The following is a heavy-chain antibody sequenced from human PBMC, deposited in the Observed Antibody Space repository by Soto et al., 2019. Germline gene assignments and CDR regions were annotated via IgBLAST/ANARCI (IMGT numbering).Heavy chain of an antibody. CDR2: ISHDGSRQ. V-gene: IGHV3-30*03. J-gene: IGHJ6*02. D-gene: IGHD1-7*01. Sequence: GGSLRLSCAASGFTFRGYGMNRVRQAPGKGLEGVASISHDGSRQYYTDSVKGRFTISRDNSKNTLYLQMNSLRAEDTAVYYCARDRRTTDGMDVWGQGTTVTVSS. CDR1: GFTFRGYG. CDR3: ARDRRTTDGMDV.